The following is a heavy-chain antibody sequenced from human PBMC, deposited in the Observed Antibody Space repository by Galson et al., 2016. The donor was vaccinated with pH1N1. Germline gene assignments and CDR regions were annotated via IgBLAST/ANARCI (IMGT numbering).Heavy chain of an antibody. D-gene: IGHD2-8*01. CDR2: ISHTGST. V-gene: IGHV4-30-2*01. Sequence: TLSLTCTVSGGSISDKDYSWSWIRQPPGKGLEWIGYISHTGSTCFNPSLKSRLTISLGGSRKQFSLKLTSVTAADTAVYYCARLTGVFETADACDIWGQGTMVTVTP. J-gene: IGHJ3*02. CDR3: ARLTGVFETADACDI. CDR1: GGSISDKDYS.